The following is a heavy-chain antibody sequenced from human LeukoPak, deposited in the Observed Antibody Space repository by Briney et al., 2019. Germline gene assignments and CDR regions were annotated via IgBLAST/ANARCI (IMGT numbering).Heavy chain of an antibody. D-gene: IGHD7-27*01. J-gene: IGHJ6*02. Sequence: GGSLRLSCAASGFSFSDSWMSWVRQAPGKGPEWVANIKEDESQEHYADSVKGRFTVSRDNAKNSLFLQMNSIRVEDTAVYYCATYKNWVAGDVWGQGTTVSVSS. CDR1: GFSFSDSW. V-gene: IGHV3-7*01. CDR2: IKEDESQE. CDR3: ATYKNWVAGDV.